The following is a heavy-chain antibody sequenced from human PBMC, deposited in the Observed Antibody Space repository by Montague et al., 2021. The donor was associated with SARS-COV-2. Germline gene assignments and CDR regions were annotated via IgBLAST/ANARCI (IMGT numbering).Heavy chain of an antibody. CDR3: VAGGDSAKAGAY. CDR1: GGSIANSHKY. V-gene: IGHV4-39*07. J-gene: IGHJ4*02. CDR2: VLYTGTP. D-gene: IGHD3-16*01. Sequence: SKTLSLTCTVSGGSIANSHKYWGWVRQPPGKGLEWIGSVLYTGTPYDHPSLTARVTISLDTSKNQFSLTMYSVTAADTATYFCVAGGDSAKAGAYWGQGTLVTVSS.